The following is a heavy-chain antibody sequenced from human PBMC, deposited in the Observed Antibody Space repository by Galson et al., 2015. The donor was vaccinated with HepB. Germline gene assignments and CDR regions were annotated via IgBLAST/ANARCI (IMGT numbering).Heavy chain of an antibody. CDR1: GFTFSGSA. CDR3: TRICVTIIVVVILDY. J-gene: IGHJ4*02. D-gene: IGHD3-22*01. CDR2: IRSKASRYAT. V-gene: IGHV3-73*01. Sequence: SLRLSCAASGFTFSGSAMHWVRQTSGKGLEWVGRIRSKASRYATAYAASVKGRFTIFRDDSKSTAYLQMNSLKTEDTAVYYCTRICVTIIVVVILDYWGQGTLVTVSS.